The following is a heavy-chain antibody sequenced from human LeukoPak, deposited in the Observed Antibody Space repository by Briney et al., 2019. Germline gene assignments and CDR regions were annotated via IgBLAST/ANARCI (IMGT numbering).Heavy chain of an antibody. CDR1: GYTFTGYY. Sequence: ASVKVSCKASGYTFTGYYMHWVRQAPGQGLEWMGRINPNSGGTNYAQKFQGRVTMTRDTSISTAYMELSRLRSEDTAVYYCARGIEAAEYYFDYWGQGTLVTVSS. V-gene: IGHV1-2*06. CDR3: ARGIEAAEYYFDY. CDR2: INPNSGGT. D-gene: IGHD6-13*01. J-gene: IGHJ4*02.